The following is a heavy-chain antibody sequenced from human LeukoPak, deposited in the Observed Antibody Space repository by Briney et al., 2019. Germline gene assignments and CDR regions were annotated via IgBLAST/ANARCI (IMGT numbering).Heavy chain of an antibody. V-gene: IGHV4-39*01. CDR2: IYYSESI. CDR3: ARRNSNYASPTTPNNWFDP. D-gene: IGHD4-11*01. J-gene: IGHJ5*02. CDR1: GGPISSSNYY. Sequence: PSETLSLTCTVSGGPISSSNYYWHSIRQPPAKVLEMIGSIYYSESIRYNPARTSRLTISVDTSKNQFSLKLSSVTAADTAVYYCARRNSNYASPTTPNNWFDPWGQGTLVTVSS.